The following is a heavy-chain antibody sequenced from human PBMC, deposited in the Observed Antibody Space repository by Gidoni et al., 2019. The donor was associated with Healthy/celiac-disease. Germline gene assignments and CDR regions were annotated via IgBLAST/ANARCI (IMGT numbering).Heavy chain of an antibody. CDR3: AKSPLGVVFTKIYYYYYGMDV. D-gene: IGHD3-22*01. Sequence: QVQLVESGGGVVQPGRSLRLSCAASGFTFSTYGMHWVRQAPGKGLEWVAVISYDGSNKYYADSVKGRFTISRDNSKNTLYLQMNSLRAEDTAVYYCAKSPLGVVFTKIYYYYYGMDVWGQGTTVTVSS. CDR2: ISYDGSNK. CDR1: GFTFSTYG. J-gene: IGHJ6*02. V-gene: IGHV3-30*18.